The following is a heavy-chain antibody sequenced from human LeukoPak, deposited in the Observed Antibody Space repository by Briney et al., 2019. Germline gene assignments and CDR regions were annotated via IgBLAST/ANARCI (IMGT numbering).Heavy chain of an antibody. CDR1: GDSISSYY. J-gene: IGHJ5*02. CDR2: ISYSGST. V-gene: IGHV4-59*01. CDR3: AREPGFDSSGYLNWFDP. D-gene: IGHD3-22*01. Sequence: SETLSLTCDVSGDSISSYYWSWIRQPPGKGLEWIACISYSGSTKYNPSLKSRVTISVDTSKNQLSLKLSSVTAADTAVYYCAREPGFDSSGYLNWFDPWGQGTLVTVSS.